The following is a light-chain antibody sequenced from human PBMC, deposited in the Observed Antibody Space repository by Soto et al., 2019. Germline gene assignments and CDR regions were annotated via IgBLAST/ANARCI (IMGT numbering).Light chain of an antibody. CDR3: QQYHTSPLT. CDR1: QSVSSSY. Sequence: EIVLTQSPGTLSLSPGERATLSCRASQSVSSSYLAWYQQKPGQAPRLLIYGASTRATGIPARFSGSGSGTDFTLTISRLEPEDFALYYCQQYHTSPLTFGQGNKVDIK. CDR2: GAS. V-gene: IGKV3-20*01. J-gene: IGKJ1*01.